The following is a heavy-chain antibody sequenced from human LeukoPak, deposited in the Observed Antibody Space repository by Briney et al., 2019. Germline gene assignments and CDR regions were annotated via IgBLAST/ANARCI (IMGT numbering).Heavy chain of an antibody. V-gene: IGHV4-34*01. J-gene: IGHJ4*02. Sequence: NTSETLSLTCAVYGGSFSGYYWSWIRQPPGKGLEWIGEINHSGSTNYNPPLKSRVTISVDTSKNQFSLKLSSVTAADTAVYYCASNTRNSGSYREAIFDYWGQGTLVTVSS. CDR2: INHSGST. CDR3: ASNTRNSGSYREAIFDY. D-gene: IGHD1-26*01. CDR1: GGSFSGYY.